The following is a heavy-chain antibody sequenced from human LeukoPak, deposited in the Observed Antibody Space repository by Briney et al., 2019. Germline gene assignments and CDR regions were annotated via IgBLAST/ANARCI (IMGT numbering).Heavy chain of an antibody. CDR3: ARRASAAEDLDY. Sequence: GESLKISCQGSGYSFTSYWIAWVRQLPGKGLEWMGIIYPGDSDTRYSPSFQGQVTISAGKSINIAYLQWSSLKASDTAIYYCARRASAAEDLDYWGQGTLVTVSS. J-gene: IGHJ4*02. CDR1: GYSFTSYW. CDR2: IYPGDSDT. V-gene: IGHV5-51*01.